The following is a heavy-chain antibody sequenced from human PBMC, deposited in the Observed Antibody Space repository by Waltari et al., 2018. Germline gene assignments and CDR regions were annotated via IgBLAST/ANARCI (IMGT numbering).Heavy chain of an antibody. CDR2: INPNSGGT. J-gene: IGHJ4*02. V-gene: IGHV1-2*02. D-gene: IGHD4-17*01. CDR3: ARGYYGDFTLDY. Sequence: QVQLVQSGAAVKKPGASVKVSCKAYGYRFTLHYIHWVRQAPGQGLEWMGWINPNSGGTNYAQKFQGRVTMTRDTSISTAYMEVSRLRSDDTAVYYCARGYYGDFTLDYWGQGTLVTVSS. CDR1: GYRFTLHY.